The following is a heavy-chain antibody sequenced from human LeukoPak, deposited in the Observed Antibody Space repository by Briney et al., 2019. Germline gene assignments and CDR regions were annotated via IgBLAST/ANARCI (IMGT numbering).Heavy chain of an antibody. J-gene: IGHJ4*02. CDR2: ISGSGGST. V-gene: IGHV3-23*01. CDR3: AKGFDFWSGYFDY. Sequence: PGESLRLSCAASGFTFSSYAMSWVRQAPGKGLEWVSAISGSGGSTYYADSVKGRFTISRDNSKNTLYLQMNSLRAEDTAVYYCAKGFDFWSGYFDYWGQGTLVIVSS. CDR1: GFTFSSYA. D-gene: IGHD3-3*01.